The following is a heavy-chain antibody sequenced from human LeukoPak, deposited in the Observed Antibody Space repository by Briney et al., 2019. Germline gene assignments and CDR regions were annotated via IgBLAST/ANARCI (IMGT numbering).Heavy chain of an antibody. J-gene: IGHJ4*02. V-gene: IGHV3-48*03. Sequence: SGGSLRLSCAASGFTFNSYEMNWVRQAPGKGLEWVSYISSGGTTIYYADSVKGRFTISRDNAKNSLYLQMNSLRAEDTAVYYCARGHSPLNWGQGTLVTVSS. CDR2: ISSGGTTI. CDR1: GFTFNSYE. D-gene: IGHD2-15*01. CDR3: ARGHSPLN.